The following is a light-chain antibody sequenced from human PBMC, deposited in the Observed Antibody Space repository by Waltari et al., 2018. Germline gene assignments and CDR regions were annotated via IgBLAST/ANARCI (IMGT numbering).Light chain of an antibody. V-gene: IGLV3-25*03. J-gene: IGLJ3*02. CDR2: KDD. CDR3: QSTDGRCPSWL. Sequence: YQEKPGKVPVVVSYKDDQRPSAIPGRYSGSKSGTTVTLTITGVQAEYEADYHCQSTDGRCPSWLFSGGTKLTVL.